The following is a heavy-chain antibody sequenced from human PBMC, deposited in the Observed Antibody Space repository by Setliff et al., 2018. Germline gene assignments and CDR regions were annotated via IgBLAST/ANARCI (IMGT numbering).Heavy chain of an antibody. CDR2: VTIYNGNT. D-gene: IGHD3-10*01. CDR3: ARVESMVRGKNILRHFDY. Sequence: ASVRVSCKASGYTFSNYGVTWVRQAPGQGLEWMGWVTIYNGNTKYAQNLQGRLTLTTDISTSTAYMELGSLTTDDTAVYYCARVESMVRGKNILRHFDYWGQGIQVTVSS. V-gene: IGHV1-18*01. CDR1: GYTFSNYG. J-gene: IGHJ4*02.